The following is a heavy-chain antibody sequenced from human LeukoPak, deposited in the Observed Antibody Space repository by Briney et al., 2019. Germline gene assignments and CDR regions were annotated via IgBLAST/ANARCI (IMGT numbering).Heavy chain of an antibody. CDR1: GFTLSSYG. Sequence: GGSLRLSCAASGFTLSSYGMSWVRQAPGKGLEWVSAISGSGGSTYYADSVKGRFTISRDNSKDTLYLQMNSLRAEVTAVYYCAKDRNQYFDPNFDSWGQGTLVTVSS. D-gene: IGHD3-9*01. J-gene: IGHJ4*02. V-gene: IGHV3-23*01. CDR3: AKDRNQYFDPNFDS. CDR2: ISGSGGST.